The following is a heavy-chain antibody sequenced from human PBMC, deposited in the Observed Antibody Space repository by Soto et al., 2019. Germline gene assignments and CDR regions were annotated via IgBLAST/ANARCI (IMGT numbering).Heavy chain of an antibody. V-gene: IGHV4-59*08. D-gene: IGHD3-10*01. J-gene: IGHJ3*02. Sequence: SEIKSLTNAVSGGSIRNYYLSWIRQPPGKGLEWIGNIYYSGSTNYNPSLKSRVTISVDTSKNQFSLKLSSVTAADTAVYYCASGVWVRGVIITSAENDAFDIWGQGTMVTVSS. CDR2: IYYSGST. CDR1: GGSIRNYY. CDR3: ASGVWVRGVIITSAENDAFDI.